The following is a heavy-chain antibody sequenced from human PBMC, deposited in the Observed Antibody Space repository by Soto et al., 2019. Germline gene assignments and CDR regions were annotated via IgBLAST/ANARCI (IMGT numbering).Heavy chain of an antibody. V-gene: IGHV3-23*01. D-gene: IGHD2-2*03. J-gene: IGHJ4*02. Sequence: GGSLRLSCTASGFTFSSFGMAWVRQAPGKGLEWVSAISGSADSSYYADSVKGRFTISRDNPKNTLYLQMDSLRAEDTGVYFCAKVGIGSFSHKHQFEHWGQGTQVTVSS. CDR1: GFTFSSFG. CDR2: ISGSADSS. CDR3: AKVGIGSFSHKHQFEH.